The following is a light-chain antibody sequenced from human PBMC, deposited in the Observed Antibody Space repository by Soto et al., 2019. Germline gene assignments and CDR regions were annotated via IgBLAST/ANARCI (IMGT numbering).Light chain of an antibody. J-gene: IGKJ1*01. CDR1: QSVSSSY. V-gene: IGKV3-20*01. CDR3: QQYGSSPRT. Sequence: IVMTQSPATLSVSPGERATLSCRAGQSVSSSYLAWYQQKPGQAPRLLIYGASSRATGIPDRFSGSGSGTDFTLTISRLEPEDFAVYYCQQYGSSPRTFGQGTKVDIK. CDR2: GAS.